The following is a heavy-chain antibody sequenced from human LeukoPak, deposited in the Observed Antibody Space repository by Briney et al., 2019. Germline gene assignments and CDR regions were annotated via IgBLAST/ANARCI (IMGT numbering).Heavy chain of an antibody. CDR1: GYTFTDYY. Sequence: ASVKYSCKASGYTFTDYYMHWVRQVPCQGLECMGWINTNSGGTKYAKKFQGRVTMTRYTSISTAYMELSRLRSDDTAVYYCATGLTNLLVAFDSWGQGTMVTVSS. D-gene: IGHD2/OR15-2a*01. CDR3: ATGLTNLLVAFDS. CDR2: INTNSGGT. J-gene: IGHJ3*02. V-gene: IGHV1-2*02.